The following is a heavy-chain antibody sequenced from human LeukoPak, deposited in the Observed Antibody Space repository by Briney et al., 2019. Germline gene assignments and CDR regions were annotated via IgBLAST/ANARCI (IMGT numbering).Heavy chain of an antibody. D-gene: IGHD5-18*01. CDR1: GFTFDDYA. CDR2: ISWNSGSI. V-gene: IGHV3-9*01. Sequence: GRSLRLSCAASGFTFDDYAMHWVRQAPGKGLEWVSGISWNSGSIGYADSVKGRFTISRDNAKNSLYLQMNSLRAEDTALYYCAKIGMKRGYSYGPIDYWGQGTLVTVSS. CDR3: AKIGMKRGYSYGPIDY. J-gene: IGHJ4*02.